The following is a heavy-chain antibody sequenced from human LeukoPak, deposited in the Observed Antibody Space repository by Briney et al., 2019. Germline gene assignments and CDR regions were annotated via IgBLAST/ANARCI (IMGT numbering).Heavy chain of an antibody. J-gene: IGHJ4*02. V-gene: IGHV3-23*01. Sequence: GGSLRLSCAASGFTFSSYAMSWVRQAPGKGLEWVSAISGSGGSTYYADSVKGRFTISRDNSKNTLYLQMNSLRAEDTAVYYCTKASGFVVVVAATNWGQGTLVTVSS. CDR1: GFTFSSYA. CDR2: ISGSGGST. D-gene: IGHD2-15*01. CDR3: TKASGFVVVVAATN.